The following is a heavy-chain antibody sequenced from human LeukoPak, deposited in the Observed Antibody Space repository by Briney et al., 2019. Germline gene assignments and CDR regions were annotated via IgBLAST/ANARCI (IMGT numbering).Heavy chain of an antibody. Sequence: GGSLRLSCAASGFTVSSNYMTWVRQAPGKGLEWVSVIYSGGSTYYADSVKGRFTISRDNSKNTLYLQMNSLRAEDTAVYYCVTLVQSVNLKEVWGQGTLVTVSS. CDR3: VTLVQSVNLKEV. CDR1: GFTVSSNY. D-gene: IGHD4-17*01. V-gene: IGHV3-66*01. CDR2: IYSGGST. J-gene: IGHJ4*02.